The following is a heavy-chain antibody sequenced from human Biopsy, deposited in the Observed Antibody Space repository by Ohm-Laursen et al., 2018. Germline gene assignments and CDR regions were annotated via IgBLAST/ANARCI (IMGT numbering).Heavy chain of an antibody. CDR3: ARVPAYPSIDGYYGLDL. Sequence: SSVKVSCKASGGTFINYAISWVRQAPGQGLEWMGGITPMFGTANYAQMFQGRVTISADESTSTSYMELSSLTTEDTAIYYCARVPAYPSIDGYYGLDLWGQGTTVIVSS. CDR1: GGTFINYA. V-gene: IGHV1-69*01. CDR2: ITPMFGTA. J-gene: IGHJ6*02. D-gene: IGHD3-9*01.